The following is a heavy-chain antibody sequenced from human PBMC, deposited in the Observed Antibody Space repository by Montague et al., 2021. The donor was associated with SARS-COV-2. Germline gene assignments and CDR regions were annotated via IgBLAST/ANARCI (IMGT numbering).Heavy chain of an antibody. CDR2: IYYSGST. Sequence: SETLSLTCTVSGGSISSSSYYWGWIRQPPGKGLEWIGSIYYSGSTYYNPSLKSRVTISVDTSKNQFSLKLSSVTAADTAVYHCASPTYYYDSSGSDAFDIRGQGTMVTVSS. CDR1: GGSISSSSYY. CDR3: ASPTYYYDSSGSDAFDI. D-gene: IGHD3-22*01. V-gene: IGHV4-39*01. J-gene: IGHJ3*02.